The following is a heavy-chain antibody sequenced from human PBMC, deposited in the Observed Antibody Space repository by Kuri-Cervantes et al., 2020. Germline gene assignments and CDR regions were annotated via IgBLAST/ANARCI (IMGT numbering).Heavy chain of an antibody. CDR3: AKVGDVLRNFDYLGGGFDY. CDR2: ISWNGGGV. D-gene: IGHD3-9*01. Sequence: LSLTCAASGFSFEDYAMHWVRQVPGKGLEWVSGISWNGGGVGYAVSVRGRFIISRDNAKNSTDLEMNSLRAEDTALYYCAKVGDVLRNFDYLGGGFDYWGRGTLVTVSS. V-gene: IGHV3-9*01. CDR1: GFSFEDYA. J-gene: IGHJ4*02.